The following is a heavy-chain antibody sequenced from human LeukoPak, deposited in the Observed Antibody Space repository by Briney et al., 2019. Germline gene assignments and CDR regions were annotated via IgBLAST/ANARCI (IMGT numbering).Heavy chain of an antibody. CDR2: ISTSGSTT. CDR3: AELGITMIGGV. J-gene: IGHJ6*04. D-gene: IGHD3-10*02. CDR1: GFTFSDYY. Sequence: GGSLRLSCAASGFTFSDYYMTWIRQAPGKGLEWVSYISTSGSTTQYADSVKGRFTISRDNAKNSLYLQMNSLRAEDTAVYYCAELGITMIGGVWGKGTTVTISS. V-gene: IGHV3-11*04.